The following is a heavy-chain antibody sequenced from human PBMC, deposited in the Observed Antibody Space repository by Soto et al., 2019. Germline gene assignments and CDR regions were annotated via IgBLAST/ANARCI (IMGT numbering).Heavy chain of an antibody. CDR2: ISSSSSYT. D-gene: IGHD1-26*01. Sequence: QVQLVESGGGLVKPGGSLRLSCAASGSTFSDYYMSWIRQAPGKGLEWVSYISSSSSYTNYADSVKGRFTISRDNAKNSLYLQMNSLRAEDTAVYYCARDSSGSYRPFDYWGQGTLVTVSS. CDR3: ARDSSGSYRPFDY. CDR1: GSTFSDYY. J-gene: IGHJ4*02. V-gene: IGHV3-11*05.